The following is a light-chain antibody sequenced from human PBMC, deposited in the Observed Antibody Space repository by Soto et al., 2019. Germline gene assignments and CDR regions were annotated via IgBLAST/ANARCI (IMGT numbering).Light chain of an antibody. CDR1: HNISTN. V-gene: IGKV3-15*01. CDR3: QHYNSSPT. CDR2: GAS. Sequence: VVLTQSPATLSVSPGERATLSCRASHNISTNLAWYQHNRGQAPRLLVYGASTRATGLPARFSGSGSGAEFLISISSVPSDDVVDYYRQHYNSSPTFGGGTTVEIK. J-gene: IGKJ4*01.